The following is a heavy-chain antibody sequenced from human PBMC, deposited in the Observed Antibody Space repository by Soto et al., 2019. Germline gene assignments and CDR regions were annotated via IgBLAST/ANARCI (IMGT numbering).Heavy chain of an antibody. Sequence: QVQRVQSGAEVKKPGASVKVSCKASGYTFTSYGISWVRQAPGQGLEWMGWISAYNGNTNYAQKLQGRVTMTTDTSTSTAYMELRSLRSDDTAVYYCARDLRFLEWLSATQGVFDYWGQGTLVTVSS. D-gene: IGHD3-3*01. CDR2: ISAYNGNT. CDR3: ARDLRFLEWLSATQGVFDY. V-gene: IGHV1-18*01. CDR1: GYTFTSYG. J-gene: IGHJ4*02.